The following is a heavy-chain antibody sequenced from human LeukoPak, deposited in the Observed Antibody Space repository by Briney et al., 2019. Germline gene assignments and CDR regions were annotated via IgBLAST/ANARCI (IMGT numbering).Heavy chain of an antibody. CDR1: GFTLSNSA. V-gene: IGHV3-23*01. CDR2: ISGSGSGGST. Sequence: PGGSLRLSCAASGFTLSNSAMSWVRQAPGKGLEWVSNISGSGSGGSTYYADSVKGRFTISRDNSKNTLYLQMNSLRAEDTALYYCARSANPNYYHYYMDVWGRGTTVTISS. CDR3: ARSANPNYYHYYMDV. J-gene: IGHJ6*03.